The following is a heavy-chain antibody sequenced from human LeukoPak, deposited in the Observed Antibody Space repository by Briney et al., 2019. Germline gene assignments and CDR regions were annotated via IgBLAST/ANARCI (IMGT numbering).Heavy chain of an antibody. CDR1: GFTFSFYW. V-gene: IGHV3-7*04. D-gene: IGHD3-22*01. CDR3: ARDEHQYYSESIGRFDY. CDR2: IKQDGSEK. J-gene: IGHJ4*02. Sequence: GGSLRLSCVASGFTFSFYWMGWVRQAPGKGLEWVANIKQDGSEKYYVDSARGRFTISRDNAKNSLYLQMNSLRAEDTAVYYCARDEHQYYSESIGRFDYWGQGTLVNVSS.